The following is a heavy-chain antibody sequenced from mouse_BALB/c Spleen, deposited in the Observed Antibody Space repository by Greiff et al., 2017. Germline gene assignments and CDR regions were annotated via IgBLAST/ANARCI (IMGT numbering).Heavy chain of an antibody. CDR2: SRNKANDYTT. Sequence: EVKVVESGGGLVQPGGSLRLSCATSGFTFSDFYMEWVRQPPGKGLEWIAASRNKANDYTTEYSASVKGRFIVSRDTSQSILYLQMNALRAEDTAIYYCARGYDYDADYWGQGTTLTVSS. CDR3: ARGYDYDADY. D-gene: IGHD2-4*01. CDR1: GFTFSDFY. J-gene: IGHJ2*01. V-gene: IGHV7-1*02.